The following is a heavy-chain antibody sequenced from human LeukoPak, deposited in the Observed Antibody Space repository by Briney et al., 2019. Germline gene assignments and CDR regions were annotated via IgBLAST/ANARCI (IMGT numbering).Heavy chain of an antibody. V-gene: IGHV1-24*01. Sequence: ASVKVSCKVSGYTLTELSMRWVRQAPGKGLEWMGGFDPEDGETIYAQKFQGRVTMTEDTSTDTAYMELSSLRSEDTAVYYCATELQQLVNPLAFDYWGQGTLVTVSS. CDR3: ATELQQLVNPLAFDY. D-gene: IGHD6-13*01. CDR1: GYTLTELS. CDR2: FDPEDGET. J-gene: IGHJ4*02.